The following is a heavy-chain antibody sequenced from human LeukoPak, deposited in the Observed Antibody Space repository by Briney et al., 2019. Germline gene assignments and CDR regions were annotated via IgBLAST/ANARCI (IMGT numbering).Heavy chain of an antibody. CDR1: GYTFTSYD. V-gene: IGHV1-8*01. J-gene: IGHJ4*02. CDR2: MNPNSGNT. CDR3: ARGPYGGIAAAEYTDY. D-gene: IGHD6-13*01. Sequence: ASVKVSCKASGYTFTSYDINWVRQATGQGLEWMGWMNPNSGNTGYAQKFQGRVTMTRNTSISTAYMELSSLRSEDTAVYYRARGPYGGIAAAEYTDYWGQGTLVTVSS.